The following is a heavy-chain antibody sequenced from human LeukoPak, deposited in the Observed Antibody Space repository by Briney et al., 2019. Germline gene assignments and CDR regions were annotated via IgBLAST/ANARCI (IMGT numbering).Heavy chain of an antibody. CDR2: IYSGGST. CDR1: GFTVSSNY. V-gene: IGHV3-53*01. CDR3: ARWGLGPSFDY. Sequence: GGSLRLSCAASGFTVSSNYMTWVRQAPGKGLEWVSVIYSGGSTYFADSVKGRFTISRDTSKNTLYLQMNSLRAEDTAVYYCARWGLGPSFDYWGQGNLVTVAS. J-gene: IGHJ4*02. D-gene: IGHD1-26*01.